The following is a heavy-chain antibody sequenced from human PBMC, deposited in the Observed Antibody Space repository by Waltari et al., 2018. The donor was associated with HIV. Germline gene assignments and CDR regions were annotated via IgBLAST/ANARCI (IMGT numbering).Heavy chain of an antibody. Sequence: EVQLVQSGGGLVQPGGSRRLSCAASGFSVSRYWMHWARQIPGQGMVWVSRINPDGNTINYADSVGGRFTISRDYAKNTLYLQMNSLRDEDTAMYYCVKDMFGEYDYWGQGTLVTVSS. D-gene: IGHD3-10*02. J-gene: IGHJ4*02. CDR3: VKDMFGEYDY. CDR1: GFSVSRYW. V-gene: IGHV3-74*01. CDR2: INPDGNTI.